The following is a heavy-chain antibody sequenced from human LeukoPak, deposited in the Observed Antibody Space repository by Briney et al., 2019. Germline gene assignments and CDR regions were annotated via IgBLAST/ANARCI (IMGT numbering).Heavy chain of an antibody. CDR2: IKQDGSEK. CDR1: GFTFSSYW. CDR3: ARDIRKGGWYASRAFDI. V-gene: IGHV3-7*01. Sequence: PGGSLRLSCAASGFTFSSYWMSWVRQAPGKGLEWVANIKQDGSEKYYVDSVKGRFTISRDNAKNSLYLQMNSLRAEDTAVYYCARDIRKGGWYASRAFDIWGQGTMVTVSS. J-gene: IGHJ3*02. D-gene: IGHD6-19*01.